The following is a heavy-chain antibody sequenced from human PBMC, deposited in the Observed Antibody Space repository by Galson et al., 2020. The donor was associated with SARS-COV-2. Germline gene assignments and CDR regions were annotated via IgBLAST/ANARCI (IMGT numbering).Heavy chain of an antibody. V-gene: IGHV3-30*01. D-gene: IGHD1-26*01. J-gene: IGHJ4*02. CDR3: ARASSGSYYGNFDY. CDR1: GFTFSSYA. Sequence: GGSLRLSCAASGFTFSSYAMHWVRQAPGKGLEWVAVISSDGSKKYYADSVTGRFTISRDNSKNTLYLQMNSLRAEDTAVYYCARASSGSYYGNFDYGGQGTLVTVSS. CDR2: ISSDGSKK.